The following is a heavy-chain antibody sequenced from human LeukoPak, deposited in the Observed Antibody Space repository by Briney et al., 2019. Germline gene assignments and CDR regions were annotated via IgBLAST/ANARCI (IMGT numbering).Heavy chain of an antibody. CDR3: ARRQQNRLEPGGNWFDP. D-gene: IGHD2-2*01. J-gene: IGHJ5*02. V-gene: IGHV3-7*01. CDR2: IKHDGSEK. CDR1: GFTFSSYW. Sequence: GGSLRLSCAASGFTFSSYWMSWVRQAPGKGLEWVANIKHDGSEKYYVDSAKGRFTISRDNAKNSLYLQMNSLRAEDTAVYYCARRQQNRLEPGGNWFDPWGQGTLVTVSS.